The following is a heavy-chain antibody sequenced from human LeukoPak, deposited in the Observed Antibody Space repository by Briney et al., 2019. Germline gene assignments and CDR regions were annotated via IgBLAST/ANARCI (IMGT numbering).Heavy chain of an antibody. V-gene: IGHV3-7*01. D-gene: IGHD6-13*01. J-gene: IGHJ4*02. CDR1: GFTFSNYW. CDR3: ARPSSSWYDALDS. CDR2: IEQVGSEK. Sequence: GGSLRLSCAASGFTFSNYWMNWVRQAPGKGLEWVANIEQVGSEKYYVDSVKGRFTISRDNAKNSLFLQMDSLRAEDTAVYYCARPSSSWYDALDSWGQGTLVTVSS.